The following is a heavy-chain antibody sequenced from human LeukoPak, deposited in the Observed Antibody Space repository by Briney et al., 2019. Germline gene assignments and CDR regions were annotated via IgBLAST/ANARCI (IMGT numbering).Heavy chain of an antibody. CDR2: ISGNGGST. J-gene: IGHJ4*02. V-gene: IGHV3-64D*09. CDR1: GFTFSNYP. CDR3: VEDVTSSPRYYFDY. Sequence: GGSLRLSGSASGFTFSNYPMHWVRQAPGKGLEYVSAISGNGGSTYYADSVKGRFTISRDNSKNTLFLQMSSLRAEDTAVYYCVEDVTSSPRYYFDYWGQGSLVTVSS. D-gene: IGHD2-2*01.